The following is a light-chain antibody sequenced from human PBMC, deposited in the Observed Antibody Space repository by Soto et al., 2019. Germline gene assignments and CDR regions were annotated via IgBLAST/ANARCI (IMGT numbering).Light chain of an antibody. V-gene: IGKV1-5*01. J-gene: IGKJ4*01. CDR2: DAS. Sequence: DIQMTQSPSTLSASVGDRVTITCRASQSVRSWLAWYQQKPGKAPKFLIYDASSLESGVPSRFSGSGSGTEFTLTISSLQPDDFAPYYCQQYDNYPLTFGGGTKVEI. CDR3: QQYDNYPLT. CDR1: QSVRSW.